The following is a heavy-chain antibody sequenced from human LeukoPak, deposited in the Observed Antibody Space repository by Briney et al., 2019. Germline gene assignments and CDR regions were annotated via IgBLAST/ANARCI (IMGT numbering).Heavy chain of an antibody. CDR1: GGTLSSYT. CDR3: ARGSSGSDYYYYGMDV. Sequence: GSSVKVSRKASGGTLSSYTISWVRQAPGQGLEWMGRIIPILGIANYAQKFQGRVTITADKSTSTAYMELSSLRSEDTAVYYCARGSSGSDYYYYGMDVWGQGTTVTVSS. D-gene: IGHD3-22*01. CDR2: IIPILGIA. V-gene: IGHV1-69*02. J-gene: IGHJ6*02.